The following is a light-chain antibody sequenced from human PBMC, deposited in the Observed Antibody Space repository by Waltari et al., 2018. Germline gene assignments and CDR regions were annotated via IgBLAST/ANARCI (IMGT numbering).Light chain of an antibody. CDR2: DTA. J-gene: IGKJ4*01. Sequence: EVVLTQSPVTLSLSAGERASLSCRASESVYKYLAWYKQRPGQPPRLLIYDTANRAAGVPGRFSGSGYGTDVTLTITSLEAEDFAVYFCQQGSILPLTFGGGTRVEIK. V-gene: IGKV3-11*01. CDR3: QQGSILPLT. CDR1: ESVYKY.